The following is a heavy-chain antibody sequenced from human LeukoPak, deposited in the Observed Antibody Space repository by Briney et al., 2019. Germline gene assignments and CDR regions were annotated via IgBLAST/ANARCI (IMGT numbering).Heavy chain of an antibody. V-gene: IGHV3-23*01. CDR1: GFTFSSNA. J-gene: IGHJ4*02. D-gene: IGHD3-22*01. Sequence: GGSLRLSCAASGFTFSSNAMSWVRQAPGKGLEWVSAISGSGGSTYYADSVKGRFTISRDNSKNTLYLQMNSLRAEDTAVYYCAKATYYYDSSGYHSNYFDYWGQGTLVTVSS. CDR2: ISGSGGST. CDR3: AKATYYYDSSGYHSNYFDY.